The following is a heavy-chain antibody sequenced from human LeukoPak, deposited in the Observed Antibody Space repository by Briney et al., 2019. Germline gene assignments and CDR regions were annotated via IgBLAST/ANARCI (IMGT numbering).Heavy chain of an antibody. CDR1: GFILSGYE. D-gene: IGHD1-26*01. J-gene: IGHJ2*01. V-gene: IGHV3-48*03. CDR3: ARDSGKSYISWYFDL. Sequence: GGSLRLSCAASGFILSGYEMNWVRQAPGKGLEWVSFISSSGDTIYYADSVKGRFTVPTHNAKNSLYLQVNSLRAEDTAVYSCARDSGKSYISWYFDLWGRGTLVTVSS. CDR2: ISSSGDTI.